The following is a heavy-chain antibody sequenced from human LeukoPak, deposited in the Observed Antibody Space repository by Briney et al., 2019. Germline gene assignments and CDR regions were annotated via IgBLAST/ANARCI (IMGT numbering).Heavy chain of an antibody. CDR1: GFTFSSYG. CDR2: ISYDGSNK. J-gene: IGHJ4*02. D-gene: IGHD6-19*01. CDR3: AKDSAPPVAGISYFDY. V-gene: IGHV3-30*18. Sequence: GGSLRLSCAASGFTFSSYGMHWVRQAPGKVLEWVAVISYDGSNKYYADSVKGRFTISRDNSKNTLYLQMNSLRAEDTAVYYCAKDSAPPVAGISYFDYWGQGTLVTVSS.